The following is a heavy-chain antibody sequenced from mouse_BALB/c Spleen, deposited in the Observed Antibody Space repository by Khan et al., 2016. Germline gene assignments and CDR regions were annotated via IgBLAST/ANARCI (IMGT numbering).Heavy chain of an antibody. Sequence: EVELVESGGGLVQPGGSLKLSCAASGFTFSSYGMSWVRQTPDKRLELVATINSNGGSTYYPDSVKGRFTIYRDHAKHTLSLQMSSPKSEDTAMYYCARVFTTVVPAMDDWGQGTSVTVSS. CDR3: ARVFTTVVPAMDD. V-gene: IGHV5-6-3*01. CDR2: INSNGGST. J-gene: IGHJ4*01. D-gene: IGHD1-1*01. CDR1: GFTFSSYG.